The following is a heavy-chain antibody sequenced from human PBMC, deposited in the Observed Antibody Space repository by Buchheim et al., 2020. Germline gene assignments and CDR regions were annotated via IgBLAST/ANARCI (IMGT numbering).Heavy chain of an antibody. Sequence: EVQLVESGGGVVRPGGSLRLSCAASGFTFDDYGMSWVRQAPGKGLEWVSGINWNGGSTGYADFEKGRFTISRDNAKNSLYLQMNSLRAEDTALYYCARVIRSGWEHHLKYYYYYYGMDVWGQGTT. CDR1: GFTFDDYG. CDR3: ARVIRSGWEHHLKYYYYYYGMDV. D-gene: IGHD6-19*01. V-gene: IGHV3-20*04. CDR2: INWNGGST. J-gene: IGHJ6*02.